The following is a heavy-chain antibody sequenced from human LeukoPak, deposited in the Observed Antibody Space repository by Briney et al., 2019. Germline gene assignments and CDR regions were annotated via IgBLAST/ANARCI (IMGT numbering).Heavy chain of an antibody. CDR1: GGTFSKYT. D-gene: IGHD3-3*01. CDR2: IIPIFGTA. J-gene: IGHJ3*02. V-gene: IGHV1-69*13. CDR3: ARSGSHITTAPNDAFDI. Sequence: SVKVSCKASGGTFSKYTISWVRQRPGQGLEWMGGIIPIFGTANYAQKFQGRVTITADESTSTAYMELSSLRSEDTAVYYCARSGSHITTAPNDAFDIWGQGTMVTVSS.